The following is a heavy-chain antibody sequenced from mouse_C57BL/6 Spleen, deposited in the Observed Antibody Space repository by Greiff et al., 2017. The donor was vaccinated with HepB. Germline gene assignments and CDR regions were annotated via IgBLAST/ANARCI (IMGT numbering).Heavy chain of an antibody. Sequence: VQLQQPGAELVMPGASVKLSCKASGYTFTSYWMHWVKQRPGQGLEWIGEIDPSDSYTNYNQKFKGKSTLTVDKSSSTAYMQLSSLTSEDSAVYYCARSADYDGISSWFAYWGQGTLVTVSA. CDR2: IDPSDSYT. V-gene: IGHV1-69*01. CDR3: ARSADYDGISSWFAY. CDR1: GYTFTSYW. D-gene: IGHD2-4*01. J-gene: IGHJ3*01.